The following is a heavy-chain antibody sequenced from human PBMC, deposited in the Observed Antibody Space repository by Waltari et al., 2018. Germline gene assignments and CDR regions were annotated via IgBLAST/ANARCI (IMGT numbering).Heavy chain of an antibody. D-gene: IGHD6-6*01. Sequence: QVQLQESGPGLVKPSGTLSLTCAVSGGSIGSSNWWSWVRQSPGKGLEWIGEIYHSGSTNYNPSLKSRVTMSVDESRNQFSLSLNSVTAADSAVYYCARGGTSSRRSDWYLDLWGRGTLVSVSS. CDR2: IYHSGST. V-gene: IGHV4-4*02. CDR3: ARGGTSSRRSDWYLDL. J-gene: IGHJ2*01. CDR1: GGSIGSSNW.